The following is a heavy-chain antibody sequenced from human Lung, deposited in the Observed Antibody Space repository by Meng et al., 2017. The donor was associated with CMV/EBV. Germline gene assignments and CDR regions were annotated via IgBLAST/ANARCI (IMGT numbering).Heavy chain of an antibody. CDR3: ARSSSTVFWFDP. CDR2: IYHSGST. J-gene: IGHJ5*02. D-gene: IGHD4-11*01. CDR1: GYSISSGYY. Sequence: LXCTVSGYSISSGYYWGWIRQPPGKGLEWIGSIYHSGSTYYNPSLKSRVTISVDTSKNQFSLKVSSVTAADTAVYHCARSSSTVFWFDPCGQGTLVTGSS. V-gene: IGHV4-38-2*02.